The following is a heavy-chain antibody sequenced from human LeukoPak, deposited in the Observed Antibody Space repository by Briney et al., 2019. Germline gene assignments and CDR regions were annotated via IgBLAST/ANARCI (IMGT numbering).Heavy chain of an antibody. CDR1: GYTFTSYD. J-gene: IGHJ6*03. D-gene: IGHD1-26*01. Sequence: ASVKVSCKASGYTFTSYDINWVRQATGQGLEWMGWMNPNSGNTGYAQKFQGRVTMTRNTSISTAYMELSSLRSEDTAVYYCARKGGGWELPGGYYYMDVWGKGTTVTVSS. CDR2: MNPNSGNT. V-gene: IGHV1-8*01. CDR3: ARKGGGWELPGGYYYMDV.